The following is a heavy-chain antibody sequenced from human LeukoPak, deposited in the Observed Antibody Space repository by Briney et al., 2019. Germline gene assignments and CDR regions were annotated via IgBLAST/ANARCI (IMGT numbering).Heavy chain of an antibody. CDR3: VREGNELLSKNFDY. J-gene: IGHJ4*02. V-gene: IGHV1-2*02. Sequence: SVNVSCNASGFTFTGYYIHWVRQAPGQGLERMGYINPHSGGTNSPQKFQGRVTMTTDTSISAAYMELSSLISDDTAMYYCVREGNELLSKNFDYWGQGTLVTVSS. CDR1: GFTFTGYY. D-gene: IGHD2-21*02. CDR2: INPHSGGT.